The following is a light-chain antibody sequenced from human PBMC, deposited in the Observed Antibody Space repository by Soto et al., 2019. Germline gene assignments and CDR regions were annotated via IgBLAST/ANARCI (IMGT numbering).Light chain of an antibody. CDR1: SSDVGGYNY. Sequence: QSALTQPASMSGSPGRSITISCTGTSSDVGGYNYVSWYQQHPGKAPKLMIYEVSNRPSGISNRFSGSKSGNTASLTISGLQAEDEADYYCSSYAGSSTLVFGGGTKLTVL. J-gene: IGLJ2*01. CDR2: EVS. CDR3: SSYAGSSTLV. V-gene: IGLV2-14*01.